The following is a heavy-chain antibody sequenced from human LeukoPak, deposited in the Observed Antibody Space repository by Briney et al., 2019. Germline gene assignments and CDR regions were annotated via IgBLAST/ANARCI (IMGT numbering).Heavy chain of an antibody. CDR3: ATLYYYDSSV. CDR1: GGSISSRSYY. D-gene: IGHD3-22*01. J-gene: IGHJ4*02. V-gene: IGHV4-39*01. Sequence: SETLSLTCTVSGGSISSRSYYWGWIRQPPGKGLEWIGSIYYSGSTYYNPSLKGRVTISVDTSKNQFSLKLSSVTAADTAVYYCATLYYYDSSVWGQGTLVTVSS. CDR2: IYYSGST.